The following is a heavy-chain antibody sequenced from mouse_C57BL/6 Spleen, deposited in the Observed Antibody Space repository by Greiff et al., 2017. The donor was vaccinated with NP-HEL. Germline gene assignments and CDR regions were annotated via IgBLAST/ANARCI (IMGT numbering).Heavy chain of an antibody. D-gene: IGHD1-1*01. CDR2: ISSGSSTI. CDR3: ARDGSSYEYAMDY. Sequence: DVKLVESGGGLVKPGGSLKLSCAASGFTFSDYGMHWVRQAPEKGLEWVAYISSGSSTIYYADTVKGRFTISRDNAKNTLCLQMTSLRSEDTAMYYCARDGSSYEYAMDYWGQGTSVTVSS. CDR1: GFTFSDYG. V-gene: IGHV5-17*01. J-gene: IGHJ4*01.